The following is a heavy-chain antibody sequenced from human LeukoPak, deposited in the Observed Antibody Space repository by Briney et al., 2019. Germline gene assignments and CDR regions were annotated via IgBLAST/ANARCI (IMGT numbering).Heavy chain of an antibody. CDR1: GFTFSDYH. CDR3: ATGRDIVVAGPGGYDY. Sequence: PGGSLRLSCAASGFTFSDYHMNWIRQAPGKGLEWVSYISPGGGDIYFADSVKGRFTLSRDSATSSLYLQMNSLTAEDTAVYYCATGRDIVVAGPGGYDYWGQGTLVTVSS. D-gene: IGHD6-19*01. V-gene: IGHV3-11*01. J-gene: IGHJ4*02. CDR2: ISPGGGDI.